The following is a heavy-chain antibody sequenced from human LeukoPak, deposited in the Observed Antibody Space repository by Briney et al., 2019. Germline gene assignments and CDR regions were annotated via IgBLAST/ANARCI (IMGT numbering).Heavy chain of an antibody. V-gene: IGHV1-18*01. CDR3: ARERRGWATGYMDV. CDR1: GYTFTSYG. CDR2: IGVYNANT. Sequence: ASVKVSCKASGYTFTSYGISWVRQAPGQGLEWMGWIGVYNANTNYAQKLQGRVTMTTDTSTSTAYMELRSLRSDDTAVYYCARERRGWATGYMDVWGKGITVTVSS. D-gene: IGHD5-12*01. J-gene: IGHJ6*03.